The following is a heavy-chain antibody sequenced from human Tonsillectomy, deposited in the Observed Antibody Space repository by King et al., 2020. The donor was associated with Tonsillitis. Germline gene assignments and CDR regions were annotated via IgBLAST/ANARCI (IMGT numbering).Heavy chain of an antibody. Sequence: VQLVESGGGLVQPGGSLRLSCAASGFTFSSYEMNWVRQAPGKGLEWISSISVSGSTIYYADSVKGRFTIFRANAKNSLYLQMNSRRAEDTAVYYCARGGYSDSSGYYTSWGQGTLVTVSS. J-gene: IGHJ5*02. CDR3: ARGGYSDSSGYYTS. CDR2: ISVSGSTI. CDR1: GFTFSSYE. D-gene: IGHD3-22*01. V-gene: IGHV3-48*03.